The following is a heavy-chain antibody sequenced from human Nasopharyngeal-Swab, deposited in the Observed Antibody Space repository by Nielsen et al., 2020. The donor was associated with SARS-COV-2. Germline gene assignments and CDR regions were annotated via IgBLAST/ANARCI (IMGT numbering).Heavy chain of an antibody. CDR1: GFSFSSYA. CDR2: ISASGGST. D-gene: IGHD3-22*01. Sequence: GSLKISCAASGFSFSSYAMSWVRQTPGKGLEWVSGISASGGSTYYADSVKGRFTISRDNSRNTLSLQMNSLRVEDTAVYYCAKDSTMISYWGQGTLVTVSS. V-gene: IGHV3-23*01. CDR3: AKDSTMISY. J-gene: IGHJ4*02.